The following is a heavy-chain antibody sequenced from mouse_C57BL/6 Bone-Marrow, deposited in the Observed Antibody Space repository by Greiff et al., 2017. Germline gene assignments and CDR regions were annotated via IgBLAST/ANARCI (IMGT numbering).Heavy chain of an antibody. Sequence: EVQLQQSGPGLVKPSQSLSLTCSVTGYSITSGYYWNWIRQFPGNKLEWMGYISYDGSNNYNPSLKNRISITRDTSKNQFFLKLNSVTTEDTATYYCAGSTMVTTGDFDYWGQGTTLTVSS. D-gene: IGHD2-2*01. J-gene: IGHJ2*01. CDR1: GYSITSGYY. CDR3: AGSTMVTTGDFDY. V-gene: IGHV3-6*01. CDR2: ISYDGSN.